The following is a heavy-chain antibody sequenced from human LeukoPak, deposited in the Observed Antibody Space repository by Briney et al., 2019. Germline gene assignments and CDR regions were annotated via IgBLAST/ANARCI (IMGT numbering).Heavy chain of an antibody. J-gene: IGHJ6*02. CDR1: GGSISSYY. V-gene: IGHV4-59*08. D-gene: IGHD2-21*01. CDR3: ARPPILSTAPCYYYYYGMDV. CDR2: IYYSGST. Sequence: SETLSLTCTVSGGSISSYYWSWIRQPPGKGLEWSGYIYYSGSTNYNPSLQSRVTIPVDTTKNQFSLELSSVTAADTAVYYCARPPILSTAPCYYYYYGMDVWGQGTTVTVSS.